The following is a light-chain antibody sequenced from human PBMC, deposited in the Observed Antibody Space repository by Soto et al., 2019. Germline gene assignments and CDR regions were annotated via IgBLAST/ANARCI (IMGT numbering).Light chain of an antibody. Sequence: QSALTQPASVSGSPGQSITISCTGTSSDVGGYNYVSWYQQHPGKAPKLMIYEVSNRPSGVSNRFSGSKSGNTASLTISGLQAEDEADYYCSSYTSSSTFFGGGTKLIVL. CDR2: EVS. CDR1: SSDVGGYNY. J-gene: IGLJ2*01. CDR3: SSYTSSSTF. V-gene: IGLV2-14*01.